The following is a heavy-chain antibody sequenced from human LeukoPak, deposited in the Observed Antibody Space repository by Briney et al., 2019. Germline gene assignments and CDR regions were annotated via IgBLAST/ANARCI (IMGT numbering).Heavy chain of an antibody. D-gene: IGHD3-3*01. CDR3: ARNDFWSGHYYMDV. Sequence: GGSLRLSCAASGFTFSSYAMHWVRQAPGKGLEYVSAISSNGGSTYYANSVKGRFTISRDNSKNTLYLQMGSLRAEDMAVYYCARNDFWSGHYYMDVWGKGTTVTVSS. CDR2: ISSNGGST. CDR1: GFTFSSYA. J-gene: IGHJ6*03. V-gene: IGHV3-64*01.